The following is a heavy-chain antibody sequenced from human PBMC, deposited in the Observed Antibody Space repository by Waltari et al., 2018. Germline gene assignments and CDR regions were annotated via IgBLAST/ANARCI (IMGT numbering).Heavy chain of an antibody. CDR2: IIPMLAIE. D-gene: IGHD5-12*01. Sequence: QVQLVQSGAEVKKPGSSVKVSCKASGGTFSSDAISWVRHAPGQGLEWMGEIIPMLAIEDYAQKLQARVTITADESTTTAYMELSSLRSEDTAVYYCARREGDGYNFDYWGQGTLVTVSS. CDR1: GGTFSSDA. V-gene: IGHV1-69*10. CDR3: ARREGDGYNFDY. J-gene: IGHJ4*02.